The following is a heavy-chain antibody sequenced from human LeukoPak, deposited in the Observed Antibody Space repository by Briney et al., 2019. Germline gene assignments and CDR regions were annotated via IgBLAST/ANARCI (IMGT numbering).Heavy chain of an antibody. Sequence: PGGSLRLSCAASGFTFSSYGMSWARQPPGKGLEWVSGISGSGGSTYYADSVKGRFSISRDNSKNTVYLQMNSLGVEDTAVYYCARVPIPSSGYYYDYWGQGTLVTVSS. J-gene: IGHJ4*02. D-gene: IGHD3-22*01. CDR1: GFTFSSYG. CDR2: ISGSGGST. CDR3: ARVPIPSSGYYYDY. V-gene: IGHV3-23*01.